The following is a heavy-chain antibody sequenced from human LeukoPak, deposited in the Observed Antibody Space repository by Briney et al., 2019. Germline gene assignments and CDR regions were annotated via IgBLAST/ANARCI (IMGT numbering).Heavy chain of an antibody. CDR2: IYTSGST. D-gene: IGHD5-18*01. CDR1: GGSTSTGDYY. Sequence: PSETLSLTCIVSGGSTSTGDYYCSWIRQPAGTGLEWIGRIYTSGSTNYNPSLKSRVTMSVDTSQNQFSLKLSSVTAADTAVYYCARGVIRRIQLFDFFDYWGQGTLVTVSS. CDR3: ARGVIRRIQLFDFFDY. J-gene: IGHJ4*02. V-gene: IGHV4-61*02.